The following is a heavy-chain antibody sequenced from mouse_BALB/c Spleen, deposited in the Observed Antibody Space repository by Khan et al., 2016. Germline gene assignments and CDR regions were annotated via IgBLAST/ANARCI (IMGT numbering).Heavy chain of an antibody. CDR3: AYYRYDAWFAS. V-gene: IGHV14-3*02. CDR2: IDPANGNT. CDR1: GFNIKDTY. Sequence: VQLQQSGAELVKPGASVKLSCTASGFNIKDTYMHWVKQRPEQGLEWIGRIDPANGNTKYDPKFQGKATITADTSSNTAYLQLSSLTSEDTAVXYCAYYRYDAWFASWGQGTLVTVSA. J-gene: IGHJ3*01. D-gene: IGHD2-14*01.